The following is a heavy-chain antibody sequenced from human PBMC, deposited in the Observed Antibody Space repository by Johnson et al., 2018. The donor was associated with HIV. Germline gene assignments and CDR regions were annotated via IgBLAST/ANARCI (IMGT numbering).Heavy chain of an antibody. CDR2: ISWNSGSI. D-gene: IGHD6-19*01. J-gene: IGHJ3*02. Sequence: VQLVESGGGLVQPGRSLRLSCVASGFTFDDYAMHWVRQAPGKGLEWVSGISWNSGSICYVDSMEGRFTISRDNAKNSLYLQMDNLRVEDTAMYYCARDGVYSSPWDAFDIWGQGTMVTVSS. CDR3: ARDGVYSSPWDAFDI. V-gene: IGHV3-9*01. CDR1: GFTFDDYA.